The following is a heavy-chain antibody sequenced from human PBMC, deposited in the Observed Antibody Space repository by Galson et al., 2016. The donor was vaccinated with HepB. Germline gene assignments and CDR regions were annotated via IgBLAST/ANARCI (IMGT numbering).Heavy chain of an antibody. J-gene: IGHJ6*04. Sequence: SVNVSCQASGYSFTGYYIHWVRQAPGPGLEWMGWINSNSGGTKFAQQLQGRVTMTRDRSISTAYMDLSRLRSDDPAVYYCARVYGENLFEFVGMDVWGKGTTVIVSS. D-gene: IGHD4-17*01. V-gene: IGHV1-2*02. CDR1: GYSFTGYY. CDR3: ARVYGENLFEFVGMDV. CDR2: INSNSGGT.